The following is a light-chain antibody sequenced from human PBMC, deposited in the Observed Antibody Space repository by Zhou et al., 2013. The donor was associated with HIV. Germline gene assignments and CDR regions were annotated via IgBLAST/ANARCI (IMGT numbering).Light chain of an antibody. Sequence: EIVLTQSPGTLSLSPGERATLSCRASQSISSSSLAWYQQKPGRAPRLLIYGASSRATGIPDRFSGSGSGTDFTLTISSLQPDDFATYYCQQYLDDYSFGQGTKLEIK. J-gene: IGKJ2*03. CDR1: QSISSSS. V-gene: IGKV3-20*01. CDR2: GAS. CDR3: QQYLDDYS.